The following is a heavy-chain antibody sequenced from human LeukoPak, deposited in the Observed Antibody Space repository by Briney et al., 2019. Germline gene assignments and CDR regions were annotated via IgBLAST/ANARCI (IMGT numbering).Heavy chain of an antibody. CDR1: GYTFTRYG. J-gene: IGHJ4*02. CDR3: ARDKSGYSGSYYDY. CDR2: ISAYSGNI. V-gene: IGHV1-18*01. D-gene: IGHD1-26*01. Sequence: ASVKISCEASGYTFTRYGFSWVRQAPGQRLEWMGWISAYSGNINYAQKFQGRVTMTTDTSTSTAYMELRSLRSDDTAVYYCARDKSGYSGSYYDYWGQGTLVTVSS.